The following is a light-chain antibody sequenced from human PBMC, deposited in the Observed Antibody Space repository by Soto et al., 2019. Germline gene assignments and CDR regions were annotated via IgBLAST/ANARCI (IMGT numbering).Light chain of an antibody. J-gene: IGLJ1*01. CDR3: CSYAGSSTFLYV. V-gene: IGLV2-23*03. Sequence: QSMLTQPASVSGSPGRSITISCTGTSSDVGSYNLVSWYQQHPGKAPKLMIYEGSKRPSGVSNRFSGSKSGNTASLTISGLQAEDEADYYCCSYAGSSTFLYVFGTGTKVTVL. CDR1: SSDVGSYNL. CDR2: EGS.